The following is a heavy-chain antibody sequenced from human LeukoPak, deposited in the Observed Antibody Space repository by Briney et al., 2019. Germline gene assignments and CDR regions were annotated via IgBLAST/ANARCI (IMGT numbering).Heavy chain of an antibody. CDR3: ASELSTGY. CDR2: LNTDGSST. V-gene: IGHV3-74*01. Sequence: GGSLRLSCAASGFTFSSHWMHWVRQAPGKGLVWVSRLNTDGSSTNYADSVKGRFTISRDNAKHTLYLRMNSLRAEDTAVYYCASELSTGYWGQGTLVTVSS. CDR1: GFTFSSHW. J-gene: IGHJ4*02. D-gene: IGHD3-9*01.